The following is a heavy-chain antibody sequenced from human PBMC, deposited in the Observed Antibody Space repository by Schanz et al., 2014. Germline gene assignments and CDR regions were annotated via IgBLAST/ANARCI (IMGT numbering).Heavy chain of an antibody. J-gene: IGHJ4*02. CDR3: ARIGGSVFDY. D-gene: IGHD3-10*01. V-gene: IGHV3-74*01. CDR2: INSVGSNT. CDR1: GFTFSSHW. Sequence: EVQLVQSGVGLVQPGGSLRLSCAASGFTFSSHWMHWVRQDPGKGLVWVARINSVGSNTDYADSVTGRFTISRDNAKNTLYLQMNTLRAEDTAVYYCARIGGSVFDYWAQGTLVTVSS.